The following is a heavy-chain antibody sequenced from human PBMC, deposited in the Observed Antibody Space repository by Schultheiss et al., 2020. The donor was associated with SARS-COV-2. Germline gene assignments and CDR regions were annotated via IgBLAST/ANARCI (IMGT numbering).Heavy chain of an antibody. D-gene: IGHD6-13*01. Sequence: SETLSLTCAVSGGSISSSNWWSWVRQPPGKGLEWIGEIYHSGSTNYNPSLKSRVTISVDKSKNQFSLKLSSVTAADTAVYYCARYSGAAAGWDYFDYWGQGTLVTVSS. CDR2: IYHSGST. J-gene: IGHJ4*02. CDR1: GGSISSSNW. V-gene: IGHV4-4*02. CDR3: ARYSGAAAGWDYFDY.